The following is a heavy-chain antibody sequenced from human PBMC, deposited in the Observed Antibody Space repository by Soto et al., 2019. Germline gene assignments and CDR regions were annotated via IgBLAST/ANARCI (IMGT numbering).Heavy chain of an antibody. D-gene: IGHD2-8*01. CDR3: ARNDCTNGVCYSA. V-gene: IGHV1-2*04. CDR1: GYTFTGYY. J-gene: IGHJ5*02. CDR2: INPNSGGT. Sequence: ASVKVSCKASGYTFTGYYMHLVRQAPGQGLEWMGWINPNSGGTNYAQKFQGWVTMTRDTSISTAYMELSRLRSDDTAVYYCARNDCTNGVCYSAWGQGTLVTVSS.